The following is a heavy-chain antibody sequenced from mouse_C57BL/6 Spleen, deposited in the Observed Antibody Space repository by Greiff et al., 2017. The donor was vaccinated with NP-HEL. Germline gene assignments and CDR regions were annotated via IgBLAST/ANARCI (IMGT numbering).Heavy chain of an antibody. D-gene: IGHD1-1*01. Sequence: EVQLVESGGGLVQPGGSLKLSCAASGFTFSDYYMYWVRQTPEKRLEWVAYISNGGGSTYYPDTVKGRFTISRDNAKNTLYLQMSRLKSEDTAMYYCARRRDYYGSFWYFDVWGTGTTVTVSS. J-gene: IGHJ1*03. CDR2: ISNGGGST. CDR3: ARRRDYYGSFWYFDV. V-gene: IGHV5-12*01. CDR1: GFTFSDYY.